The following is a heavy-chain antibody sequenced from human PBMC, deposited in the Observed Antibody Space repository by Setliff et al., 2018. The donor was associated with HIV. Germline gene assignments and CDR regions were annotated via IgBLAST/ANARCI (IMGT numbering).Heavy chain of an antibody. Sequence: SETLSLTCTVSGGSITSGDYYWSWIRQPPGKGLEWIGYIYYSGSTYYNPSLKSRVTISVDTSKNQFSLNLSSVTAADTAVYYCVLGSSYFDYWGQRTLITVSS. J-gene: IGHJ4*02. CDR3: VLGSSYFDY. CDR2: IYYSGST. V-gene: IGHV4-30-4*08. D-gene: IGHD2-8*02. CDR1: GGSITSGDYY.